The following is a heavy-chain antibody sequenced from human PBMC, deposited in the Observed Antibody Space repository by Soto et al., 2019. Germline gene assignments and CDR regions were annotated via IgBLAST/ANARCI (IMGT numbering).Heavy chain of an antibody. CDR1: GFTFSSYA. D-gene: IGHD2-15*01. CDR3: ARSSRWSPTDYFDY. J-gene: IGHJ4*02. CDR2: ISYDGSNK. Sequence: GGSLRLSCAASGFTFSSYAMHWVRQAPGKGLEWVAVISYDGSNKYYADSVKGRFTISRDNSKNTLYLQMNSLRAEDTAVYYCARSSRWSPTDYFDYWGQGTLVTVSS. V-gene: IGHV3-30-3*01.